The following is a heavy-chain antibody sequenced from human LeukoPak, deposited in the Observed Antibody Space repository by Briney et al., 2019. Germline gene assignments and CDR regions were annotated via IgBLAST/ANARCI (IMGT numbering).Heavy chain of an antibody. CDR2: IYPGDSDT. Sequence: GESLKISCKGSGYSFTSYRIGWVRQMPGKGLEWMGIIYPGDSDTTYSPSFQGQVTISADKSISTAYLQWSSLKASDTAMYYCARHYVWAGYHYFDYWGQGTLVTVSS. D-gene: IGHD3-16*02. CDR3: ARHYVWAGYHYFDY. V-gene: IGHV5-51*01. J-gene: IGHJ4*02. CDR1: GYSFTSYR.